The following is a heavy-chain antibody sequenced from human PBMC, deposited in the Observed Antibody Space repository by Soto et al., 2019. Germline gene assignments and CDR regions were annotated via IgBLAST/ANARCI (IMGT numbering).Heavy chain of an antibody. D-gene: IGHD3-10*01. CDR2: MNPNSGNT. V-gene: IGHV1-8*02. CDR1: GYTITSYY. Sequence: VNVYCKASGYTITSYYVQWVLQATGQRLEWMGWMNPNSGNTGYAQKFQGRVTMTRNTSISTAYMELSSMRSEDTAVYYCARDVCYASGSGPFDYWGQGTLVPVSS. CDR3: ARDVCYASGSGPFDY. J-gene: IGHJ4*02.